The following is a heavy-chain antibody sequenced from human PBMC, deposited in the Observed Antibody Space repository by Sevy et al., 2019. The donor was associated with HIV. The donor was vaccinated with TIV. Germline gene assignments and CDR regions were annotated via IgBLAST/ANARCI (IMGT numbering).Heavy chain of an antibody. J-gene: IGHJ6*02. CDR1: GYTFTDYY. Sequence: ASVKVSCKASGYTFTDYYIHWVRQAPGQGLEWMAWINPNDGVTNYPQRFQGGVTVTRDTSISTAYMELRRLRSDDTAIYYCARLTTMPTLDLYGMDVWGQGTTVTVSS. CDR2: INPNDGVT. V-gene: IGHV1-2*02. D-gene: IGHD3-16*01. CDR3: ARLTTMPTLDLYGMDV.